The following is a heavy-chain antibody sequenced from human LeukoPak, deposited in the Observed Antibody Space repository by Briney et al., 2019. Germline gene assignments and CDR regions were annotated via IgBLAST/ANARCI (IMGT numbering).Heavy chain of an antibody. CDR1: GDSVSSDSAA. CDR2: TYYRANSYN. Sequence: SQTLSLTCAISGDSVSSDSAACNCFRQPPSRGLEWLGRTYYRANSYNGYAVSVKSRITINTDTSKNQFSLRLNSVTPADTAVYYCARVLRKGPYGDAGYFYFFMDVWGKGTPVTVSS. V-gene: IGHV6-1*01. CDR3: ARVLRKGPYGDAGYFYFFMDV. D-gene: IGHD4-17*01. J-gene: IGHJ6*03.